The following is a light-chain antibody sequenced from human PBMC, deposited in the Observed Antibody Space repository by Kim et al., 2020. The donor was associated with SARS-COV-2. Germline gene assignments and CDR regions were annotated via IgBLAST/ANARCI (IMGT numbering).Light chain of an antibody. V-gene: IGLV3-1*01. Sequence: SVSPGQTASISCSGDKLGDKYACLYQQKPGQSPVLVIYQDSKRPSGIPERFSGANSGNTATLTISGTKAMDEADYYCQAWDSSTEVFGTGTKVTVL. CDR3: QAWDSSTEV. CDR1: KLGDKY. CDR2: QDS. J-gene: IGLJ1*01.